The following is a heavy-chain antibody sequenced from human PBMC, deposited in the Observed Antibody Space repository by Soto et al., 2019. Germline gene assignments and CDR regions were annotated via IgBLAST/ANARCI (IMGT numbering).Heavy chain of an antibody. CDR3: ATRYSYVHF. J-gene: IGHJ4*02. V-gene: IGHV1-2*02. CDR2: INPNSGDT. D-gene: IGHD5-18*01. Sequence: ASVKVSCKSSGYAFTGYYIHWVRQAPGQGLEWMGWINPNSGDTNYAQKFQGRVTMTRDTSFSTAYMEPSSLRSDDTAAYYCATRYSYVHFWGQGTLVTVSS. CDR1: GYAFTGYY.